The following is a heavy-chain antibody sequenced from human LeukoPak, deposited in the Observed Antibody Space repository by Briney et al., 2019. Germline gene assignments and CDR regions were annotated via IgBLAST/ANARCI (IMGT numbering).Heavy chain of an antibody. Sequence: PSETLSLTCTVSGGSISSYYWSWIRQPPGKGLEWIGYIYYSGSTNYNPSLKSRVTISVDTSKNQFSLKLSSVTAADTAVYYCARERRGSYTDYWGQGTLVTVSS. CDR2: IYYSGST. D-gene: IGHD1-26*01. CDR1: GGSISSYY. J-gene: IGHJ4*02. V-gene: IGHV4-59*01. CDR3: ARERRGSYTDY.